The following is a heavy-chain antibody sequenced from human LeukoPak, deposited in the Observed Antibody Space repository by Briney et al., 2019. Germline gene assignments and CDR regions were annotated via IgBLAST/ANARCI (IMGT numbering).Heavy chain of an antibody. Sequence: GGSLRLSCAASGFTFSSYGMHWVRQAPGKGLEGVAFIRYDGSNKYYADSVKGRFTISRDNSKNTLYLQMNSLRAEDTAVYYCTKEGEMATMYYFDYWGQGTLVTVSS. D-gene: IGHD5-24*01. J-gene: IGHJ4*02. V-gene: IGHV3-30*02. CDR2: IRYDGSNK. CDR1: GFTFSSYG. CDR3: TKEGEMATMYYFDY.